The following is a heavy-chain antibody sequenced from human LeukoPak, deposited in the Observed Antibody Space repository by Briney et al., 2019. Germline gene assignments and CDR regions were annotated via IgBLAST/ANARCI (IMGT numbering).Heavy chain of an antibody. J-gene: IGHJ4*02. CDR3: ATDYGRNWAY. CDR1: GYTFTDYY. V-gene: IGHV1-69-2*01. CDR2: VDPEDGET. D-gene: IGHD4-23*01. Sequence: ASVKVSCKVSGYTFTDYYMHWVQQAPGKGLEWMGLVDPEDGETIYAEKFQGRVTITADTSTDTAYMELSSLRSEDTAVYYCATDYGRNWAYWGQGTLVTVSS.